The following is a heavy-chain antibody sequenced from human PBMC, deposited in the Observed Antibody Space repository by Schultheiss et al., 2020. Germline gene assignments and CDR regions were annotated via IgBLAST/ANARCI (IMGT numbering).Heavy chain of an antibody. D-gene: IGHD6-13*01. CDR3: ARVSSSWSYFDY. CDR1: GGSFSGYY. V-gene: IGHV4-34*01. J-gene: IGHJ4*02. Sequence: SETLSLTCAVYGGSFSGYYWSWIRQPPGKGLEWIGEINHSGSTNYNPSLKSRVTISVDTSKNQFSLKLSSVTAADTAVYYCARVSSSWSYFDYWGQGTLVTGSS. CDR2: INHSGST.